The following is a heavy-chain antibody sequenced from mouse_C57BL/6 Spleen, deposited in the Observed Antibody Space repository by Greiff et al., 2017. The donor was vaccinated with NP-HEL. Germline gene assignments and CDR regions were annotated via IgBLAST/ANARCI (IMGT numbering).Heavy chain of an antibody. CDR1: GFTFSSYT. CDR3: ARHGLGGWYFDY. Sequence: DVKLVESGVGLVKPGGSLKLSCAASGFTFSSYTMSWVRQTPEKRLEWVATISGGGGNTYYPDSVKGRFTISRDNAKNTLYLQMSSLRSEDTALYYCARHGLGGWYFDYWGQGTTLTVSS. D-gene: IGHD4-1*01. V-gene: IGHV5-9*01. J-gene: IGHJ2*01. CDR2: ISGGGGNT.